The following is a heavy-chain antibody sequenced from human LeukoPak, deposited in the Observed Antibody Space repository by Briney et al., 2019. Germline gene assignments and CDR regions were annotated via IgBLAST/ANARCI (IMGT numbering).Heavy chain of an antibody. CDR3: ARDGYVRYCSSTSCRGNWFDP. Sequence: ASVKVSCKASGYTFTGYYMHWVRQAPGQGLEWMGIINPSGGSTSYAQKFQGRVTMTRDTSTSTVYMELSSLRSEDTAVYYCARDGYVRYCSSTSCRGNWFDPWGQGTLVTVSS. V-gene: IGHV1-46*01. J-gene: IGHJ5*02. CDR2: INPSGGST. D-gene: IGHD2-2*01. CDR1: GYTFTGYY.